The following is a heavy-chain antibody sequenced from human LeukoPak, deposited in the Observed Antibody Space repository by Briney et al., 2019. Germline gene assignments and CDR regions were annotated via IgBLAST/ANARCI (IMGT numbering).Heavy chain of an antibody. CDR2: INHSGST. Sequence: SETLSLTCAVYGGSFSGYYWSRIRQPPGKGLEWIGEINHSGSTNYNPSLKSRVTISVDTSKNQFSLKLSSVTAADTAVYYCARALGYCSSTSCPPPYYFDYWGQGTLVTVSS. CDR1: GGSFSGYY. J-gene: IGHJ4*02. V-gene: IGHV4-34*01. D-gene: IGHD2-2*01. CDR3: ARALGYCSSTSCPPPYYFDY.